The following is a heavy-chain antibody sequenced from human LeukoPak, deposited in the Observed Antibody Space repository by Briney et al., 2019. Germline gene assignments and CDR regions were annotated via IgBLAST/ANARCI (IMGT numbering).Heavy chain of an antibody. V-gene: IGHV3-11*06. D-gene: IGHD3-10*01. J-gene: IGHJ4*02. CDR1: GFIFSDYY. Sequence: GGSLRLSCAASGFIFSDYYMSWIRQAPGKGLEWVSYISSSSSYIYYADSVKGRFTISRDNAKNSLYLQMNSLRAEDTAVYYCAREEIYGSGSYYPDYWGQGTLVTVSS. CDR2: ISSSSSYI. CDR3: AREEIYGSGSYYPDY.